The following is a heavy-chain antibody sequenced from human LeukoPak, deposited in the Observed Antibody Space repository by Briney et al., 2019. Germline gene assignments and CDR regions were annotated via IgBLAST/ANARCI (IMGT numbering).Heavy chain of an antibody. CDR2: MNPNSGNT. CDR3: ASFGPSRYCSSTSCYRGSYYYYYYMDV. D-gene: IGHD2-2*02. J-gene: IGHJ6*03. CDR1: GYTFTDYY. Sequence: ASVKVSCKASGYTFTDYYIHWVRQATGLGLEWMGWMNPNSGNTGYAQKFQGRVTITRNTSISTAYMELSSLRSEDTAVYYCASFGPSRYCSSTSCYRGSYYYYYYMDVWGKGTTVTVSS. V-gene: IGHV1-8*03.